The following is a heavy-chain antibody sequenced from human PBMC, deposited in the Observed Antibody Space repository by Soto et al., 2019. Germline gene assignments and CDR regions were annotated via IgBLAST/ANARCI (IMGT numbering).Heavy chain of an antibody. J-gene: IGHJ5*01. V-gene: IGHV4-30-4*01. D-gene: IGHD1-7*01. CDR2: IYYTGTT. CDR1: GVSISSRNYY. CDR3: ATVPHAYGTNWIDS. Sequence: TSETLSLTCTVSGVSISSRNYYWSWIRQPPGKGLKWLGYIYYTGTTHYNPSVKSRVTISLDTSKDHFSLNLSSVTAADTAIYYCATVPHAYGTNWIDSWGQGTLVTVSS.